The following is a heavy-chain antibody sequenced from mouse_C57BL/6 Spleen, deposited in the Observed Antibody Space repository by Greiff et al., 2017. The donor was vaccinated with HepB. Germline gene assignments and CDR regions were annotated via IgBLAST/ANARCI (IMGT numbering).Heavy chain of an antibody. CDR1: GFTFSDYG. CDR3: ARPLLTGTSNYYFDY. D-gene: IGHD4-1*01. J-gene: IGHJ2*01. Sequence: DVKLQESGGGLVKPGGSLKLSCAASGFTFSDYGMHWVRQAPEKGLEWVAYISSGSSTIYYADTVKGRFTISRDNAKNTLFLQMTSLRSEDTAMYYCARPLLTGTSNYYFDYWGQGTTLTVSS. CDR2: ISSGSSTI. V-gene: IGHV5-17*01.